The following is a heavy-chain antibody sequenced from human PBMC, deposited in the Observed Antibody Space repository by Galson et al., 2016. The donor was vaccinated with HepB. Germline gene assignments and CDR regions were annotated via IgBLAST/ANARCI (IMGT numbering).Heavy chain of an antibody. J-gene: IGHJ4*02. Sequence: SLRLSCAASGFTFADYGMAWFRQAPGKGLEWVALIRNKAYHGTTEYAASVKGRFSISRDDSKGIAYLELNTLKPEDTAMYFCARRAGTGSRWPCDFWGQGTLVTVSS. CDR2: IRNKAYHGTT. CDR3: ARRAGTGSRWPCDF. CDR1: GFTFADYG. D-gene: IGHD6-19*01. V-gene: IGHV3-49*03.